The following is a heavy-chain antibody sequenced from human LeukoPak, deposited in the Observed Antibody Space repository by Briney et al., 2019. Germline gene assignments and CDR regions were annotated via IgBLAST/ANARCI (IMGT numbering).Heavy chain of an antibody. CDR3: ARRGSAAAGKTNWFDP. CDR2: IHTSGST. V-gene: IGHV4-4*09. Sequence: PSETLSLTCTVSGGSISSYYWNWIRQPPGKGLEWIGNIHTSGSTNYNPSLKSRVTISVDTSKNQFSLKLNSVTAADTAVYYCARRGSAAAGKTNWFDPWGQGTLVTVSS. CDR1: GGSISSYY. J-gene: IGHJ5*02. D-gene: IGHD6-13*01.